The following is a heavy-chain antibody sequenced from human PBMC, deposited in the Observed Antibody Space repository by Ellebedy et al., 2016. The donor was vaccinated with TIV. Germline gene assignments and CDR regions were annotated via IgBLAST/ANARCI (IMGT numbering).Heavy chain of an antibody. CDR2: ISHHESDT. D-gene: IGHD2-2*01. CDR3: ARDAALLVPGDLDWFDL. Sequence: PGGSLRLSCAAPGFSFSTSWMHWVRQAPGKGLEWISLISHHESDTNYADSVKGRFTISRDNAKNTLYLQMSSLGAGDTAVYYCARDAALLVPGDLDWFDLWGQGTLVTVSS. CDR1: GFSFSTSW. J-gene: IGHJ5*02. V-gene: IGHV3-74*01.